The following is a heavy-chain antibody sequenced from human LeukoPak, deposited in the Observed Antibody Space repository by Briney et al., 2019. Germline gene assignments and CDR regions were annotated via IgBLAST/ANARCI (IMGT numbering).Heavy chain of an antibody. D-gene: IGHD6-13*01. CDR3: ARDSSSWLPFDY. Sequence: SETLSLTCTVPGGSISSSSYYWGWIRQPPGKGLEWIGSIYYSGSTYYNPSLKSRVTISVDTSKNQFSLKLSSVTAADTAVYYCARDSSSWLPFDYWGQGTLVTVSS. CDR2: IYYSGST. CDR1: GGSISSSSYY. J-gene: IGHJ4*02. V-gene: IGHV4-39*07.